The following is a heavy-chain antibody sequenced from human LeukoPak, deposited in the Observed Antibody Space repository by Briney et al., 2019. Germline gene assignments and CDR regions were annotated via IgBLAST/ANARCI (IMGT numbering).Heavy chain of an antibody. D-gene: IGHD6-13*01. Sequence: SETLSLTCAVYGGSFSGYYWSWIRQPPGKGLEWIGEINHSGSTNYNPSLKSRVTISVDTSKNQFSLKLSSVTAADTAVYYCARHRAGSSWPRYYYYGMDVWGQGTTVTVSS. CDR1: GGSFSGYY. J-gene: IGHJ6*02. CDR2: INHSGST. V-gene: IGHV4-34*01. CDR3: ARHRAGSSWPRYYYYGMDV.